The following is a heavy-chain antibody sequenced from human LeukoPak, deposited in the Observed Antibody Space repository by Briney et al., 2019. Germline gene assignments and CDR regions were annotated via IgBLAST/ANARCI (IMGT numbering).Heavy chain of an antibody. V-gene: IGHV3-74*01. J-gene: IGHJ4*02. D-gene: IGHD2/OR15-2a*01. CDR2: INSDGSST. CDR1: GFTFSSYW. Sequence: SGGSLRLSCAASGFTFSSYWMHWVRQAPGKGLVWVSRINSDGSSTSYADSVKGRFTISRDNAKNTLYLQMNSLRAEDTAVYYCARESTTHGYFDYWGQGTLVTVSS. CDR3: ARESTTHGYFDY.